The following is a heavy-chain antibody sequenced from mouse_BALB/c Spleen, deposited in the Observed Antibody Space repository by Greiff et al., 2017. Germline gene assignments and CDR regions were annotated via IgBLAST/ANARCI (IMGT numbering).Heavy chain of an antibody. CDR1: GYTFTSYW. V-gene: IGHV1S127*01. Sequence: QVQLQQSGAELVKPGASVKMSCKASGYTFTSYWMHWVKQRPGQGLEWIGTIDPSDSYTSYNQKFKGKATLTVDTSSSTAYMQLSSLTSEDSAVYYCTGIYYYGSSYRDYFDYWGQGTTLTVSS. CDR3: TGIYYYGSSYRDYFDY. D-gene: IGHD1-1*01. CDR2: IDPSDSYT. J-gene: IGHJ2*01.